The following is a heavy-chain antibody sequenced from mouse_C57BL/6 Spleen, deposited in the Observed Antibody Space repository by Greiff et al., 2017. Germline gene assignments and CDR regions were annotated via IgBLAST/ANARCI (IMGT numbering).Heavy chain of an antibody. J-gene: IGHJ2*01. Sequence: QVQLKESGAELVKPGASVKISCKASGYAFSSYWMNWVKQRPGKGLEWIGQIYPGDGDTNYNGKFKGKATLTADKSSSTAYMQLSSLTSEDSAVYFCARRTTVVAKGFDYWGQGTTLTVSS. D-gene: IGHD1-1*01. CDR1: GYAFSSYW. V-gene: IGHV1-80*01. CDR2: IYPGDGDT. CDR3: ARRTTVVAKGFDY.